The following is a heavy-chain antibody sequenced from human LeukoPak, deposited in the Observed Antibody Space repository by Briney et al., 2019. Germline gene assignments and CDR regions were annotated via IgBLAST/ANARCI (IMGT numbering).Heavy chain of an antibody. CDR1: GFTFDDYG. V-gene: IGHV3-20*04. Sequence: GGSLRLSCVASGFTFDDYGMSWVRQAPGKGLEWFSAINWNGGRTGYADSVKGRFTIARDNAKNSLYLQMNSLRAEDTALYYCAILGGVDAFDIWGQGTMVTVSS. D-gene: IGHD3-16*01. CDR2: INWNGGRT. CDR3: AILGGVDAFDI. J-gene: IGHJ3*02.